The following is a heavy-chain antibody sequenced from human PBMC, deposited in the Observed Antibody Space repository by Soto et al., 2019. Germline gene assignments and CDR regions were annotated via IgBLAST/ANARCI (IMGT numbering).Heavy chain of an antibody. Sequence: GGSLRLSCSASGFTFSTYAMHWVRQAPGKGLEWVAVIWYDGSNKYYADSVKGRFTISRDNSKNTLYLQMNSLRAEDTAVYYCARDSRDYWGQGTLVTVSS. CDR3: ARDSRDY. V-gene: IGHV3-33*08. CDR2: IWYDGSNK. CDR1: GFTFSTYA. D-gene: IGHD6-13*01. J-gene: IGHJ4*02.